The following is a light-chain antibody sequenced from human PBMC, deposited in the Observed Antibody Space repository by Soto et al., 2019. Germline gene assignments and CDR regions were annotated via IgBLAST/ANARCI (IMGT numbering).Light chain of an antibody. V-gene: IGKV3-15*01. CDR3: QQYNTLPRT. CDR1: QSVSSN. CDR2: GAS. J-gene: IGKJ2*01. Sequence: EIVMTQSPATLSVSPGERATLSCRASQSVSSNLAWYQQKPGQAPRLLIYGASTRATGIPARFSGSGSGTEFTLTISSLQSEDFAVYCCQQYNTLPRTFGQGTNLEIK.